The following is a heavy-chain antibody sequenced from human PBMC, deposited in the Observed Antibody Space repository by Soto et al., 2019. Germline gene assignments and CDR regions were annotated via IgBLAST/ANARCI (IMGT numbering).Heavy chain of an antibody. V-gene: IGHV4-31*03. CDR3: ARARGMWAGTKVLDP. Sequence: SETLSLTCTVSGGSISSGGYYWSWIRQHPGKGLEWIGYIYYSGSTYYNPSLKSRVTISVDTSKNQFSLKLSSVTAADTAVYYCARARGMWAGTKVLDPWGQGTLVTVSS. CDR1: GGSISSGGYY. CDR2: IYYSGST. D-gene: IGHD1-7*01. J-gene: IGHJ5*02.